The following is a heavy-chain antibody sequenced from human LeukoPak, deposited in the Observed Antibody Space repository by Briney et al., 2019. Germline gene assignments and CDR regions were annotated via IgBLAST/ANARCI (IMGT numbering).Heavy chain of an antibody. D-gene: IGHD3-10*01. Sequence: SETLSLTCAVYGGSFSGYYWSWIRQPPGKGLEWIGEINHSGSTNYNPSLKSRVTISVDTSKNHFSLKLSSVTPADTAVYYCARERYYGSGGNIRPPFDYWGQGTLVTVSS. J-gene: IGHJ4*02. CDR3: ARERYYGSGGNIRPPFDY. V-gene: IGHV4-34*01. CDR2: INHSGST. CDR1: GGSFSGYY.